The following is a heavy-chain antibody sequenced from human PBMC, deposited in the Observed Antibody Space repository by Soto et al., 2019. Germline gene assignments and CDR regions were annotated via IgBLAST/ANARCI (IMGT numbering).Heavy chain of an antibody. CDR3: ARGGGTMVRGDMDV. CDR2: IYYSGST. D-gene: IGHD3-10*01. CDR1: GGSISSGGYY. J-gene: IGHJ6*03. Sequence: QVQLQESGPGLVKPSQTLSLTCTVSGGSISSGGYYWSWIRQHPGKGLEWIGYIYYSGSTYYNPSLKSRVTMSVYTSKNQFSLKLISVTAADTAVYYCARGGGTMVRGDMDVWGKGTTVTVSS. V-gene: IGHV4-31*03.